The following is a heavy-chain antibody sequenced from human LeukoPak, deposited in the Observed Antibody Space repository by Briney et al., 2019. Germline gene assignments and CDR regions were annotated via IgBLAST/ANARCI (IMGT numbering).Heavy chain of an antibody. J-gene: IGHJ4*02. D-gene: IGHD1-26*01. V-gene: IGHV3-9*01. CDR2: ISWNSGSI. Sequence: GGSLRLSCTACGFTFDDYAMHWVRQAPGKGLEWISGISWNSGSIGYADSVKGRFTISRDNAKNSLYLQMNSLRAEDTALYYCAKSGGWALLLQPDYWGQRTLVTVSS. CDR1: GFTFDDYA. CDR3: AKSGGWALLLQPDY.